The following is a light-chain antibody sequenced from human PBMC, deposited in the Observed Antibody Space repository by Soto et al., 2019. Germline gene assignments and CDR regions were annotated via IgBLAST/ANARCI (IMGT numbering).Light chain of an antibody. J-gene: IGLJ2*01. Sequence: QSVLTQPPSASGTPGQRVTISCCGSSYNIGSNPVSWYQQLPGTAPKSLIYSDNQRPSGVPDRISGSRSGTSASLAISGLQSEDEAEYYCAAWDDSLRGRVFGGGTQLTVL. V-gene: IGLV1-44*01. CDR2: SDN. CDR1: SYNIGSNP. CDR3: AAWDDSLRGRV.